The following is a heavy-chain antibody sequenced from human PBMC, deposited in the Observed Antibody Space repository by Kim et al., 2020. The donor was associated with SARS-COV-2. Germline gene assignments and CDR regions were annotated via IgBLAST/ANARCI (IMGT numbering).Heavy chain of an antibody. J-gene: IGHJ6*01. CDR1: GYTFTSYD. CDR2: MNPNSGNT. D-gene: IGHD1-1*01. V-gene: IGHV1-8*03. CDR3: ARELKLYYYYGIDV. Sequence: ASVKVSCKASGYTFTSYDINWVRQAPGQGLEWMGWMNPNSGNTGYAQKFQGRVTITRNTSTSTAYMELSSLRSEDTAVYYCARELKLYYYYGIDVCGQG.